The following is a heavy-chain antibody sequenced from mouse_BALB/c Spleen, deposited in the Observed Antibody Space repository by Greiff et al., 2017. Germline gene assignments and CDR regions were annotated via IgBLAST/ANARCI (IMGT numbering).Heavy chain of an antibody. V-gene: IGHV1S137*01. CDR2: ISTYYGDA. Sequence: VQLQQSGAELVRPGVSVKISCKGSGYTFTDYAMHWVKQSHAKSLEWIGVISTYYGDASYNQKFKGKATMTVDKSSSTAYMELARLTSEDSAIYYCARGTGDLYYAMDYWGQGTSVTVSS. D-gene: IGHD4-1*01. CDR1: GYTFTDYA. J-gene: IGHJ4*01. CDR3: ARGTGDLYYAMDY.